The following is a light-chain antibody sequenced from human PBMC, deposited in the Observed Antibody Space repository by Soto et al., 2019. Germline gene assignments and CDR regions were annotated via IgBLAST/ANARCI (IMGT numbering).Light chain of an antibody. V-gene: IGLV1-47*01. CDR1: SSNIGSHF. CDR3: AVWDQSLTGWV. J-gene: IGLJ3*02. CDR2: RDG. Sequence: QSVLTQPPSASGTPGQSLTISCSGSSSNIGSHFVYWYQHLPGTAPKLLIFRDGQRPSGVLARFFGSKSGTSASLAITGLRSEDEADYYCAVWDQSLTGWVFGGGTKLTVL.